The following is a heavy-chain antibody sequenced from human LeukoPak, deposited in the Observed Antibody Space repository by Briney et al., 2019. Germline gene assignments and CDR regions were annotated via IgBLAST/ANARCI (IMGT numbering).Heavy chain of an antibody. Sequence: GGSLRPSCAASGFTFSSYAMSWVRQAPGKGLEWVSAISGSGGSTYYADSVKGRFTISRDNSKNTLYLQMNSLRAEDTAVYYCAKPFLPLSAFDIWGQGTMVTVSS. CDR3: AKPFLPLSAFDI. V-gene: IGHV3-23*01. CDR2: ISGSGGST. CDR1: GFTFSSYA. D-gene: IGHD3-3*01. J-gene: IGHJ3*02.